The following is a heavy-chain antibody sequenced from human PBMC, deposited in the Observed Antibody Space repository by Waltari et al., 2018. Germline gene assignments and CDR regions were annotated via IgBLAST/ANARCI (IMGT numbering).Heavy chain of an antibody. V-gene: IGHV3-30*02. CDR2: IRYASSTA. D-gene: IGHD2-21*01. CDR3: AKGGIVGTVGPYYVDI. Sequence: QGQLVESGGGVFQPGGSLTLSCEASGFQFGDYSMHWVRQAPGNGLEWLAFIRYASSTAYNADSFAGRFRISRDDAQRTVQLRLTSLRGDDTAVYYCAKGGIVGTVGPYYVDIWGRGTSVIVSS. J-gene: IGHJ6*03. CDR1: GFQFGDYS.